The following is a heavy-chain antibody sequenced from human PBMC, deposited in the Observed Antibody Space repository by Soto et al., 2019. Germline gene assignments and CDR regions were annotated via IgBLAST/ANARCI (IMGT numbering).Heavy chain of an antibody. J-gene: IGHJ4*02. V-gene: IGHV4-61*01. CDR1: GDSVSSVFSY. CDR3: ARDLSGRHYFDY. Sequence: SETLSLTCTVSGDSVSSVFSYWSWIRQTPGKGLEWIGYLSHSGNTNYNPSLKSRVSISVDMSKNQVSLRLTSVTAADTAVYYCARDLSGRHYFDYWGQGIPV. D-gene: IGHD1-26*01. CDR2: LSHSGNT.